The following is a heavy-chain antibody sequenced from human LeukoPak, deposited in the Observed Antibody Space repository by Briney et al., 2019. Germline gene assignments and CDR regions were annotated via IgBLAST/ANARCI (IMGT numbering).Heavy chain of an antibody. CDR2: VSFSGIT. V-gene: IGHV4-59*01. CDR3: ASYSYDTSGYYYAFVY. D-gene: IGHD3-22*01. Sequence: SETLSLTCTVTGVSISSYYWSWIRQPPGRGLEWIGYVSFSGITNLNPSLKSRVTMSRDTSKNQFSLRLLSVTAADTAVYFCASYSYDTSGYYYAFVYWGQGLLVTVSS. CDR1: GVSISSYY. J-gene: IGHJ4*02.